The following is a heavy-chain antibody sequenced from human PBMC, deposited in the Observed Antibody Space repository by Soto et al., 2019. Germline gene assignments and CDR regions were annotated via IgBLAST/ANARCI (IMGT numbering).Heavy chain of an antibody. CDR1: GYSFTDYH. CDR3: ASGYGSGSYSPLYFTGLDV. V-gene: IGHV1-2*04. CDR2: INPKSGGT. J-gene: IGHJ6*02. Sequence: ASVKVSCKASGYSFTDYHIHWVRQAPGQGLEWLGRINPKSGGTSTAQKFQGWVTMTTDTSISTASMELTRLTSDDTAVYYCASGYGSGSYSPLYFTGLDVWGQGTTVTVSS. D-gene: IGHD3-10*01.